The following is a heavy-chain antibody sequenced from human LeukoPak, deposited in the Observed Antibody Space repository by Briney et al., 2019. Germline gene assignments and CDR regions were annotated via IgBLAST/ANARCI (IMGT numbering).Heavy chain of an antibody. CDR3: ARGGCSSTSCRYYYYYYMDV. D-gene: IGHD2-2*01. CDR2: IYYSGST. CDR1: GGSISSYY. Sequence: SETLSLTCTVSGGSISSYYWSWIRQPPGKGLEWIGYIYYSGSTNYNPSLKSRVTISVDTSKNQFSLKLSSVTAADTAVYYCARGGCSSTSCRYYYYYYMDVWGKGTTVTVSS. J-gene: IGHJ6*03. V-gene: IGHV4-59*01.